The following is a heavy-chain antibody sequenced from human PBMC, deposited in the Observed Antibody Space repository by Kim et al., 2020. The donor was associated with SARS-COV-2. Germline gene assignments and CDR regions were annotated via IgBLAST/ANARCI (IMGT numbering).Heavy chain of an antibody. CDR3: AVSKSFWGGLDF. D-gene: IGHD3-16*01. V-gene: IGHV4-39*01. CDR2: MYYTGVT. Sequence: SETLSLTCSVSGGSISGSSYFWGWIRQSPGKGLEWIGSMYYTGVTNYNPSLKSRVTISGDTSKNQFSLNRSFVTAADTAVYYCAVSKSFWGGLDFWGQGTLVTVSS. J-gene: IGHJ4*02. CDR1: GGSISGSSYF.